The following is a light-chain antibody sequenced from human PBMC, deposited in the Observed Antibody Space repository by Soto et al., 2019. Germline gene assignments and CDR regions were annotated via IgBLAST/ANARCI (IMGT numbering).Light chain of an antibody. CDR2: DAS. Sequence: DIQMTQSPSSLSASIGDRVTITCRASQGINNYLAWYQQKPGKPPVFLIYDASTLQSVVPSRFSGSGSGTDFTLTINSLQPEDVATYYCQNYDSLPVTFGPGTKVEIK. CDR1: QGINNY. V-gene: IGKV1-27*01. CDR3: QNYDSLPVT. J-gene: IGKJ3*01.